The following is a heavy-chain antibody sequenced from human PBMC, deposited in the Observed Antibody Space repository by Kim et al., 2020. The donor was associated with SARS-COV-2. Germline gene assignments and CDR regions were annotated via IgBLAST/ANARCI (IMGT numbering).Heavy chain of an antibody. Sequence: SETLSLTCAVYGGSFSGYYWSWIRQPPGKGLEWIGEINHSGSTNYNPSLKSRVTISVDTSKNQFSLKLSSVTAADTAVYYCARGRYSSSWYVYWGQGTLV. J-gene: IGHJ4*02. D-gene: IGHD6-13*01. CDR2: INHSGST. CDR1: GGSFSGYY. V-gene: IGHV4-34*01. CDR3: ARGRYSSSWYVY.